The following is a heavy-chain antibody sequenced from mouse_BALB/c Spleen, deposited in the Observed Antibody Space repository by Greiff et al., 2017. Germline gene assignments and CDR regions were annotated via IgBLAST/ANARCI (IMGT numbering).Heavy chain of an antibody. D-gene: IGHD1-1*01. CDR3: TKHCYGSSDALDY. V-gene: IGHV5-17*02. Sequence: EVHLVESGGGLVQPGGSRKLSCAASGFTFSSFGMHWVRQAPEKGLEWVAYISSCCSTNYYADTVKGRFTISIDNPENTLFLQLTSQMSEDTAMDYGTKHCYGSSDALDYWGQGTSVTVSA. CDR2: ISSCCSTN. CDR1: GFTFSSFG. J-gene: IGHJ4*01.